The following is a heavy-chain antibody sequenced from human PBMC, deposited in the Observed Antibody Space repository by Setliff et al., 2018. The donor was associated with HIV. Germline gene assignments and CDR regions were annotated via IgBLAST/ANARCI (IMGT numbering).Heavy chain of an antibody. Sequence: GSLRLSCAASGFTFTNFAMNWVRQAPGKGLEYVSGISSNGGSAYYADFVKGRFTISRDNSKNTLYLQMGSLRVEDMAVYYCARDVADDQNRYDAFDMWGQGTVVTVSS. CDR1: GFTFTNFA. D-gene: IGHD2-2*01. CDR2: ISSNGGSA. J-gene: IGHJ3*02. CDR3: ARDVADDQNRYDAFDM. V-gene: IGHV3-64*02.